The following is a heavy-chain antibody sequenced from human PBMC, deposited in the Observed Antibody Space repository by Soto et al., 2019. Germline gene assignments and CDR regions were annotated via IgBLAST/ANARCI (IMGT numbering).Heavy chain of an antibody. V-gene: IGHV4-39*01. CDR3: ARHIMTTVTTLNP. D-gene: IGHD4-17*01. CDR1: GGSISSSSYY. CDR2: IYYSGST. Sequence: QLQLQESGPGLVKPSETLSLTCTVSGGSISSSSYYWGWIRQPPGKGLEWIGSIYYSGSTYYNPSLKSRDTISVHTSKNQFSLKLSSVTAADTAVYYCARHIMTTVTTLNPWGQGTLVTVSS. J-gene: IGHJ5*02.